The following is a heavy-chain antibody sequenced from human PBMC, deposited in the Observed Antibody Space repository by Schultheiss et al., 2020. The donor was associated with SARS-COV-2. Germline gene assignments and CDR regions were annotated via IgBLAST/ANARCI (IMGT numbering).Heavy chain of an antibody. V-gene: IGHV4-34*01. J-gene: IGHJ6*02. CDR1: GGSFSGYY. CDR2: INHSGST. CDR3: ARDVSGRRYYYGMDV. D-gene: IGHD3-3*01. Sequence: SETLSLTCAVYGGSFSGYYWSWIRQPPGKGLEWIGEINHSGSTNYNPSLKSRVTMSVDTSKNQFSLKLSSVTAADTAVYYCARDVSGRRYYYGMDVWGQGTTVTVSS.